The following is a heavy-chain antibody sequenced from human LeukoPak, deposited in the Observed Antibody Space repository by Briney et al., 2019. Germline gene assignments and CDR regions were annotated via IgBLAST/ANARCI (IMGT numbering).Heavy chain of an antibody. Sequence: GGSLRLSCAASGFTFSTYSMNWVRQAPGKGLEWVSYISSSSSTIYYADSVKGRFTISRDNAKNSLYLQMNSLRAEDTAVYYCAREGAGYYYDSSGLDYWGQGTLVTVSS. D-gene: IGHD3-22*01. CDR2: ISSSSSTI. CDR3: AREGAGYYYDSSGLDY. J-gene: IGHJ4*02. V-gene: IGHV3-48*04. CDR1: GFTFSTYS.